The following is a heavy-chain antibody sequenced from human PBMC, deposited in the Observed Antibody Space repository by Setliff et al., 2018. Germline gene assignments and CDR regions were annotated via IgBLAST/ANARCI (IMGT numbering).Heavy chain of an antibody. CDR3: ARAPSVELVTIRTNSWFTY. D-gene: IGHD5-18*01. CDR1: GYTFTNHY. V-gene: IGHV1-46*01. CDR2: IHPSGDST. J-gene: IGHJ4*02. Sequence: ASVKVSCKASGYTFTNHYIHWVRQAPGQGLEWMGVIHPSGDSTSYAQKFQGRVTLTTDTSTSTAYMELRSLTSDDSAFYYCARAPSVELVTIRTNSWFTYWGQGTLVTVSS.